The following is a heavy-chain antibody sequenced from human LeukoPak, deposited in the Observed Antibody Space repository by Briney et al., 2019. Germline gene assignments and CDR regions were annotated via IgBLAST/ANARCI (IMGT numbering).Heavy chain of an antibody. V-gene: IGHV1-18*01. CDR3: ARDHLAPYYYGMDV. J-gene: IGHJ6*02. CDR2: ISAYNGNT. CDR1: GYTFTSYG. Sequence: GSSVKVSCKTSGYTFTSYGISWVRQAPGQGLEWMGWISAYNGNTNYAQKLQGRVTMTTDTSTSTAYMELRSLRSDDTAVYYCARDHLAPYYYGMDVWGQGTTVTVSS.